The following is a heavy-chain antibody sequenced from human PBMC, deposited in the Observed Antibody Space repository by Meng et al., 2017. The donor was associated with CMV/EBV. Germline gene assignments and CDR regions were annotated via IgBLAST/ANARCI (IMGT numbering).Heavy chain of an antibody. D-gene: IGHD3-3*01. Sequence: GSLRLSCAVYGGSFSGYYWSWIRQPPGKGLEWIGEINHSGSTNYNPSLKSRVTISVDTSKNQFSLKLSSVTAADTAVYYCAGESFWSGYYDYWGQGTLVTVSS. CDR2: INHSGST. V-gene: IGHV4-34*01. J-gene: IGHJ4*02. CDR1: GGSFSGYY. CDR3: AGESFWSGYYDY.